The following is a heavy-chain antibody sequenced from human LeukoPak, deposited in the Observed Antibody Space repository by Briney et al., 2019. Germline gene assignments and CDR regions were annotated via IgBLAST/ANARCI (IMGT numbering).Heavy chain of an antibody. CDR2: ISNSAGNS. J-gene: IGHJ3*02. Sequence: GGSLTLYCVASGFIFSRYAMSWVRKTPGKGLEWVSVISNSAGNSYYADFVKGRFTISRDNSKSTLYLQMNSLRAEDTAVYYCARDGVYYYDSSGGPRAFDIWGQGTMVTVSS. CDR3: ARDGVYYYDSSGGPRAFDI. D-gene: IGHD3-22*01. CDR1: GFIFSRYA. V-gene: IGHV3-23*01.